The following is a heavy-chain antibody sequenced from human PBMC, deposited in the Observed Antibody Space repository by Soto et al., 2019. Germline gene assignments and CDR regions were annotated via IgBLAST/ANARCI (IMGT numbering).Heavy chain of an antibody. CDR3: AKESSSTLDY. Sequence: EVQLLESGGGLVQPGGSLRLSCAASEFTFSSYGMTWVRQAPGKGLEWVSTISGTGLTTYYADSVKGRFTISRDNSRNTLYLQMNSLSADDTAVYYCAKESSSTLDYWGQGTLVTVSS. V-gene: IGHV3-23*01. CDR2: ISGTGLTT. J-gene: IGHJ4*02. CDR1: EFTFSSYG.